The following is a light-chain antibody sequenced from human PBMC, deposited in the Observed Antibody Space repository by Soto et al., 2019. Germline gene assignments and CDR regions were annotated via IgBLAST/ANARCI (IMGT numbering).Light chain of an antibody. J-gene: IGKJ1*01. Sequence: LTQSLVTLSLTLGVRATLSCRASQSVSSSYLGWYQQTPGQAPRLINCGASSRATGIPDWFSGGGSGAVFTLTISILQPEYSATYYCLHNNRYPWTFGQGTKVDIK. CDR1: QSVSSSY. V-gene: IGKV3-20*01. CDR3: LHNNRYPWT. CDR2: GAS.